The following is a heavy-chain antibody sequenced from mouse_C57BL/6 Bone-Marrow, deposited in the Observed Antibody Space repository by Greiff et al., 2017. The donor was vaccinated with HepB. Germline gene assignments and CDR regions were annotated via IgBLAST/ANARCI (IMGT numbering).Heavy chain of an antibody. V-gene: IGHV1-64*01. Sequence: QVQLQQPGAELVKPGASVKLSCKASGYTFTSYWMHWVKQRPGQGLEWIGMIHPNSGSTNYNEKFKGKATLTVDTSSSTAYMELHSLTSEDSAVYFCARLMDYWGQGTSVTVSS. CDR1: GYTFTSYW. CDR2: IHPNSGST. CDR3: ARLMDY. J-gene: IGHJ4*01.